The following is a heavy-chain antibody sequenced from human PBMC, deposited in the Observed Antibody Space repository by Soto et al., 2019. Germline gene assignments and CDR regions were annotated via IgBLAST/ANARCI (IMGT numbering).Heavy chain of an antibody. D-gene: IGHD3-22*01. CDR3: ARHGSGYWTGDFDY. J-gene: IGHJ4*02. CDR1: GGSISSYY. CDR2: IYYSGST. Sequence: SETLSLTCTVSGGSISSYYWSWIRQPPGKGLEWIGYIYYSGSTNYNPSLKSRVTISVDTSKNQFSLKLSSVTAADTAVYYCARHGSGYWTGDFDYWGQGTLVTVSS. V-gene: IGHV4-59*08.